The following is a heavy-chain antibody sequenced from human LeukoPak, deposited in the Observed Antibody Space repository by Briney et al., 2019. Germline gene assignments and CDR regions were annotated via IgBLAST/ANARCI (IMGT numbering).Heavy chain of an antibody. Sequence: PSETLSLTCAVYGGSFSGYYWSWIRQPPGKGLEWIGEINHSGSTNYNPSLKSRVTISVDTSKNQFSLKLSSVTAADTAVYYCASNNGDYDYFDYWGQGTLVTVSS. CDR3: ASNNGDYDYFDY. J-gene: IGHJ4*02. CDR1: GGSFSGYY. D-gene: IGHD4-17*01. CDR2: INHSGST. V-gene: IGHV4-34*01.